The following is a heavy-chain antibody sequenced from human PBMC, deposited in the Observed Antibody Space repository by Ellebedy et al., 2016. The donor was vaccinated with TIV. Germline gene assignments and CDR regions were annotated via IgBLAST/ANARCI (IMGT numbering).Heavy chain of an antibody. CDR2: IKQDGSEE. V-gene: IGHV3-7*04. D-gene: IGHD6-19*01. Sequence: PGGSLRLSCTDSGFTVSSYWMQWVRQAPGKGLEWVANIKQDGSEEYYLDSVKGRFTISRVNAKKSLYLQMNSLRSEDTAVYYCARGSGWIIDYWGQGTLVTVSS. J-gene: IGHJ4*02. CDR1: GFTVSSYW. CDR3: ARGSGWIIDY.